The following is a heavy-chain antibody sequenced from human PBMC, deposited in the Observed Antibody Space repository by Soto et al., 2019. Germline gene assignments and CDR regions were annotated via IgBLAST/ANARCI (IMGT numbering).Heavy chain of an antibody. Sequence: SETLSLTCAVNGVSSRAYIWTRIRQTPGKGRQWIGQINHSGSANYNPSLKSRVTISVHTSSSQFSLELSSVTAADTAVYYCARGLISGSHYSGGWYYFDSWGQGTQVT. CDR1: GVSSRAYI. V-gene: IGHV4-34*01. J-gene: IGHJ4*02. D-gene: IGHD1-26*01. CDR3: ARGLISGSHYSGGWYYFDS. CDR2: INHSGSA.